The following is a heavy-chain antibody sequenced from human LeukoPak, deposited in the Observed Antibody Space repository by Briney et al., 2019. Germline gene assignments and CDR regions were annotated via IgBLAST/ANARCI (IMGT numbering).Heavy chain of an antibody. D-gene: IGHD6-19*01. V-gene: IGHV7-4-1*02. J-gene: IGHJ5*02. CDR3: ARHPALAVAHNWFDP. CDR2: INTNTGNP. Sequence: ASVKVSCKASGYTFTSYYMHWVRQAPGQGLEWMGWINTNTGNPTYAQGFTGRFVFSLDTSVSTAYLQWSSLKASDTAMYYCARHPALAVAHNWFDPWGQGTLVTVSS. CDR1: GYTFTSYY.